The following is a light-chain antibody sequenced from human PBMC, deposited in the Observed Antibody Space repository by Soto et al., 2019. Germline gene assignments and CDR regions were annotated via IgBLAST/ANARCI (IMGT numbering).Light chain of an antibody. CDR1: SSDVGGYNY. CDR2: DVS. CDR3: SSYTSTERV. Sequence: QSALTQPASVSGSPGQSITISCTGTSSDVGGYNYVSWYQQLTGNAPKLMIYDVSNRPSGFSNRFSGSKSGNTASLIISGLLAEDEADYYSSSYTSTERVFGTGTKVTVL. V-gene: IGLV2-14*01. J-gene: IGLJ1*01.